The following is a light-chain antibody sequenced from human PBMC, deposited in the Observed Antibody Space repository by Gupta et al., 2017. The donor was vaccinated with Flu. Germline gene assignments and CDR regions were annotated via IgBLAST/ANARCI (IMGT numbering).Light chain of an antibody. CDR1: RSDACFYNY. CDR3: RSYKTSSNFVV. V-gene: IGLV2-14*03. Sequence: QSALTQPASVSGSPSQSITISCTGDRSDACFYNYVSWYQHHPDKAPSLIIYDVSSRRSGVADRFSGSKSATTASLTITGLQAEDEADYYCRSYKTSSNFVVFGGGTKVTVV. J-gene: IGLJ2*01. CDR2: DVS.